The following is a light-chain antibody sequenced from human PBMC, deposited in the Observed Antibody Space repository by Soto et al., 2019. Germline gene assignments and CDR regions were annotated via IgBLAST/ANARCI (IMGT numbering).Light chain of an antibody. CDR3: QNYNSAPIT. CDR2: KAS. CDR1: QTISSW. Sequence: DIQRTQSPSTRSESVASRFTITCRASQTISSWLAWYQQKPGKAPKLLIYKASTLKSGVPSRFSGRGSGTDFSLSISSLQPEDVATYYCQNYNSAPITFGQGTRLEI. V-gene: IGKV1-5*03. J-gene: IGKJ5*01.